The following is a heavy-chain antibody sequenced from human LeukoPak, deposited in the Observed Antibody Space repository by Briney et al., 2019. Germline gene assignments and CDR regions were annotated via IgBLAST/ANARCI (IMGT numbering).Heavy chain of an antibody. V-gene: IGHV1-2*02. J-gene: IGHJ3*02. D-gene: IGHD3-9*01. CDR3: ARDRILGGYYSGLI. CDR1: GYTFTGYY. CDR2: INPNSGGT. Sequence: ASVKVPCKASGYTFTGYYMHWVRQAPGQGLEWMGWINPNSGGTNYTQKFQGRVTMTRNTTISTTYKELSRLRSDDTAVYYCARDRILGGYYSGLIWGQGTMVTVSS.